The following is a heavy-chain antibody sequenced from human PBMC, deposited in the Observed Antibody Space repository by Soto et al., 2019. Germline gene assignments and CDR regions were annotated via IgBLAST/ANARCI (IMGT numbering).Heavy chain of an antibody. CDR2: IYYSGST. V-gene: IGHV4-30-4*01. J-gene: IGHJ4*02. CDR1: GGSISSGYYY. D-gene: IGHD3-3*01. Sequence: SETLSLTCTVSGGSISSGYYYGSWIRQPPGKGLEWIGYIYYSGSTYYNPSLKSRVTISVDTSKNQFSLKRSSMTAADTAVYYFASQVRSFWVVIEVSYLDYWGQGTLVTVSS. CDR3: ASQVRSFWVVIEVSYLDY.